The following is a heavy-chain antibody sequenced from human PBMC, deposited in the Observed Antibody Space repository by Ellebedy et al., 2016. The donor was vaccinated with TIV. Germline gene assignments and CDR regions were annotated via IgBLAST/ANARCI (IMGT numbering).Heavy chain of an antibody. J-gene: IGHJ6*02. V-gene: IGHV3-30-3*01. CDR1: GFTFSNYA. CDR3: ARASSWSYLTCMDV. CDR2: ISNDGTKK. D-gene: IGHD6-6*01. Sequence: GESLKISCAGSGFTFSNYAMNWVRRAPGKGLEWVAVISNDGTKKYYPDSVKGRFTISRDNSKNTLYMQVNSLRPEDTGVYYCARASSWSYLTCMDVWGQGTTVTVSS.